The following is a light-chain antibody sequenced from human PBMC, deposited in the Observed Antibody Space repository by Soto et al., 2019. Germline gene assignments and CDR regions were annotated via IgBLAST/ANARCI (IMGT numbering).Light chain of an antibody. V-gene: IGLV1-36*01. J-gene: IGLJ2*01. Sequence: QSVLTQPPSVSEAPRQRVTISCSGSSSNIGNNGVNWYQQLPGKAPKLLIYQDDLLPSGVSDRFSGSKSGTSASLAISGLQSEDEADYYCAVWDDSLNGVIFGGGTKLTVL. CDR3: AVWDDSLNGVI. CDR2: QDD. CDR1: SSNIGNNG.